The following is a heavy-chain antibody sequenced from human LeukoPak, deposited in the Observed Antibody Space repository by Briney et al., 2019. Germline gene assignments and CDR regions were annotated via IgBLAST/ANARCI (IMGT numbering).Heavy chain of an antibody. CDR2: ITYNGSNE. V-gene: IGHV3-30*04. Sequence: GGSLRLSCATSGFTFSNYARNWVRQAPGKELEWVALITYNGSNEYHAGSVKGRFTISRDNSKNTVYLQMISLRVEDTAVYYCARRYFDWGNEQIFVPWGQGNLVIVSS. J-gene: IGHJ5*02. D-gene: IGHD3-9*01. CDR3: ARRYFDWGNEQIFVP. CDR1: GFTFSNYA.